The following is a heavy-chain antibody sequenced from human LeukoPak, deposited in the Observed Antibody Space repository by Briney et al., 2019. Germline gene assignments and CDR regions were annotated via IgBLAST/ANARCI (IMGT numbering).Heavy chain of an antibody. CDR1: GYTFISYY. CDR3: ARGTEYQLPLLDY. Sequence: ASVKVSCKASGYTFISYYMHWVRQAPGQGLEWMGIINPSSGNTSYAQKFQGRVTMTRDTSTSTVYLELSSLRSEDTAVYYCARGTEYQLPLLDYWGQGTLVTVSS. J-gene: IGHJ4*02. CDR2: INPSSGNT. D-gene: IGHD2-2*01. V-gene: IGHV1-46*01.